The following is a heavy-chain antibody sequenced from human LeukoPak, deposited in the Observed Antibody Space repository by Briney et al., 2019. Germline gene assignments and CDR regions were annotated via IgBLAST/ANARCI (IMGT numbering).Heavy chain of an antibody. CDR1: GFTFSTYT. CDR2: IGWSDSAI. V-gene: IGHV3-48*02. CDR3: ARDHQWPFDS. D-gene: IGHD6-19*01. J-gene: IGHJ4*02. Sequence: GGSLRLSCAASGFTFSTYTMNWVRQAPGKGLEWISYIGWSDSAIFYADSVKGRSTISRDSAKNSLFLQMNSLSDEATAVYYCARDHQWPFDSWRQGTLVTVSS.